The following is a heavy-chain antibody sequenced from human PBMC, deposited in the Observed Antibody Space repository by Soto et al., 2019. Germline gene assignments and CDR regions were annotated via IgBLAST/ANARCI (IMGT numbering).Heavy chain of an antibody. J-gene: IGHJ5*02. D-gene: IGHD2-15*01. CDR2: VYYSGGS. Sequence: SETLSLTCAVSGVSIHNSHSFWAWIRQPPGKGLEFIGSVYYSGGSHYNPSLKGRVTISVDMSNNQVSLRVNSVTAADTAVYYCGRVVEGATRHTDSDSWGQGMLVTV. CDR3: GRVVEGATRHTDSDS. CDR1: GVSIHNSHSF. V-gene: IGHV4-39*02.